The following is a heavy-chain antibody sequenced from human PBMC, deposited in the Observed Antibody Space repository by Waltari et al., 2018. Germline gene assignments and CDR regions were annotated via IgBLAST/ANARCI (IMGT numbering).Heavy chain of an antibody. J-gene: IGHJ1*01. D-gene: IGHD1-26*01. CDR1: GDNFNIHA. V-gene: IGHV1-69*08. CDR2: IIPILGSA. CDR3: ARGVEEVGGNYLAEYFQH. Sequence: QVQLVQSGAEVKKPGSSVKVSCKASGDNFNIHAMTWVRQAPGQGLEWVGRIIPILGSAKYAQKFQGRVTITAEKSSTTVYMDLGSLKSEDTAIYYCARGVEEVGGNYLAEYFQHWGQGTLVTVSS.